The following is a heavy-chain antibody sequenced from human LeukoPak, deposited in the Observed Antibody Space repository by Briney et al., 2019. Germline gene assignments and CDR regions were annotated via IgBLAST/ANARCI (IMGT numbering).Heavy chain of an antibody. CDR3: ARVPLIAGTWVDY. CDR2: IWDDGITK. J-gene: IGHJ4*02. Sequence: PGGSLRLSCAASGFTFSSYGMHWVRQAPGKGLEWVAVIWDDGITKHYADSVKGRFTISRDNSKNALYLQMNSLRAEDTAVYYCARVPLIAGTWVDYWGQGALVTVSS. D-gene: IGHD1-20*01. CDR1: GFTFSSYG. V-gene: IGHV3-33*01.